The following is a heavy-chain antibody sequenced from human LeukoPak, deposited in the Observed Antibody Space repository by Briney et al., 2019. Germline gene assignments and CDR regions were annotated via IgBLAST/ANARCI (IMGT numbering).Heavy chain of an antibody. J-gene: IGHJ6*03. CDR2: ISGSGGST. Sequence: GGSLRFSCAASGFTFSSYAMSWVRQAPGKGLEWVSAISGSGGSTYYADSVKGRFTISRDNSKNTLYLQMNSLRAEDTAVYYCARDGSSEQWLVDYYYYYMDVWGKGTTVTVSS. V-gene: IGHV3-23*01. D-gene: IGHD6-19*01. CDR1: GFTFSSYA. CDR3: ARDGSSEQWLVDYYYYYMDV.